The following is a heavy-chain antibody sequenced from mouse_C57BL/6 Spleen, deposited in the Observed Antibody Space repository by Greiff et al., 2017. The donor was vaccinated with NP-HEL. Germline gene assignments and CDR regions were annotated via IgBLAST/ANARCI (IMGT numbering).Heavy chain of an antibody. CDR2: INPGSGGT. CDR1: GYAFTNYL. V-gene: IGHV1-54*01. CDR3: ARALRRGAYFDY. Sequence: VQLQQSGAELVRPGTSVKVSCKASGYAFTNYLIEWVKQRPGQGLEWIGVINPGSGGTNYNEKFKGKATLTADKSSSTAYMQLSSLTSEDSAVYFCARALRRGAYFDYWGQGTTLTVSS. D-gene: IGHD1-1*01. J-gene: IGHJ2*01.